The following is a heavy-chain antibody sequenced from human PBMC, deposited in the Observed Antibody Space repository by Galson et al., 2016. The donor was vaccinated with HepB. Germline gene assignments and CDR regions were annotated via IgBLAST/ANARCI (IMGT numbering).Heavy chain of an antibody. D-gene: IGHD3-9*01. CDR2: ISGSGSST. CDR3: AKDRLQYFDWLFPDTFDI. CDR1: GFSVSSNY. J-gene: IGHJ3*02. Sequence: SLRLSCAASGFSVSSNYMSWVRQAPGKGLEWVSGISGSGSSTYYPDSVKGRFTISRDNSKNLLYVHMNSLRAEDTAVYYCAKDRLQYFDWLFPDTFDIWGQGTLVTVSS. V-gene: IGHV3-23*01.